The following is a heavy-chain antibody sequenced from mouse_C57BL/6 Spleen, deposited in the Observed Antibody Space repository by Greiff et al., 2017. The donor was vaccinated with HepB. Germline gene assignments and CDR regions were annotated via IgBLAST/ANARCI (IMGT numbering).Heavy chain of an antibody. D-gene: IGHD1-1*01. V-gene: IGHV5-17*01. Sequence: EVQRVESGGGLVKPGGSLRLSCAASGFTFSDYGMHWVRQAPEKGLEWVAYISSGSSTIYYADTVKGRFTISRDNAKNTLFLQMTSLRSEDTAMYYCARRPYYYGSEGYFDVWGTGTTVTVSS. CDR2: ISSGSSTI. J-gene: IGHJ1*03. CDR3: ARRPYYYGSEGYFDV. CDR1: GFTFSDYG.